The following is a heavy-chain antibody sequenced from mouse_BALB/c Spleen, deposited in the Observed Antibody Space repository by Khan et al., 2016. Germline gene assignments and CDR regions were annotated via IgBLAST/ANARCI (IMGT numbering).Heavy chain of an antibody. CDR3: ARGLDTMDY. Sequence: EVQLQESGPGLVKPSQSLSFTCTVTGYSITSDYAWNWIRQFPGNKLEWMGYISYSGTTTYNPSLKSRISITRDTSKNQLFLQLNSVTTEDTATYYFARGLDTMDYWGQGTSVTVSS. D-gene: IGHD6-1*01. CDR2: ISYSGTT. CDR1: GYSITSDYA. V-gene: IGHV3-2*02. J-gene: IGHJ4*01.